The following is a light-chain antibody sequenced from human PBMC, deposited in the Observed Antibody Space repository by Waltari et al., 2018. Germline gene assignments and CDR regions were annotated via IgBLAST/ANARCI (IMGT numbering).Light chain of an antibody. CDR2: DVS. CDR3: SSYTSSSTLV. Sequence: QSALTQPASVSGSPGQSLTISCTGTSSDVGGYNYVSWYQQHPGKAPKLMIYDVSKRPAGVADRFSGSKSGNRAYLTISGLQAEDEADYYCSSYTSSSTLVFGGGTKLTVL. V-gene: IGLV2-14*01. J-gene: IGLJ3*02. CDR1: SSDVGGYNY.